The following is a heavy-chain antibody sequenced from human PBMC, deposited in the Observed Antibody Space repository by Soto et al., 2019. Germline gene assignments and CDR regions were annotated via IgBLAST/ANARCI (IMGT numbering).Heavy chain of an antibody. V-gene: IGHV1-8*01. Sequence: QVQLVQSGAEVKKPGASVKVSCKASGYTFTSYDINWVRQATGQGLEWMGWMNPNSGNTGYAQKFQGRVTMTRNTSISTAYMELSTLRSEDTAVYYCARLTMITFGGVTSKDYWGQGTLVTVSS. CDR1: GYTFTSYD. CDR2: MNPNSGNT. CDR3: ARLTMITFGGVTSKDY. J-gene: IGHJ4*02. D-gene: IGHD3-16*01.